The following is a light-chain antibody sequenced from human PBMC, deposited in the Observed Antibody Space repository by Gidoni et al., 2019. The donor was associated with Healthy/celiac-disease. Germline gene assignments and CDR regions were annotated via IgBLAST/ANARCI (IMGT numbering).Light chain of an antibody. Sequence: AIKMTQSPSSLAASVGDRVTITCRASQGIRNDLGWYQQKPGKAPKLLIYAASSLQSGVPSRFSGSGSGTDFTLTISSLQPEDFATYYCLQDYNYPQLTFGGGTKVEIK. CDR1: QGIRND. J-gene: IGKJ4*01. CDR2: AAS. V-gene: IGKV1-6*01. CDR3: LQDYNYPQLT.